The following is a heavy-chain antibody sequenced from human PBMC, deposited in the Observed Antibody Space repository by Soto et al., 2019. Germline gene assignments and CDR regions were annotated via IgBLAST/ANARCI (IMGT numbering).Heavy chain of an antibody. CDR3: ARVEYSGYPRI. V-gene: IGHV3-30-3*01. CDR1: GFTFSSYA. Sequence: PGGSLRLSCAASGFTFSSYAMHWVRQAPGKGLEWVAVISYDGSNKYYADSVKGRFTISGDTSKNQFSLKLTSVTAADTAVYYCARVEYSGYPRIWGQGTLVTVSS. D-gene: IGHD5-12*01. CDR2: ISYDGSNK. J-gene: IGHJ4*02.